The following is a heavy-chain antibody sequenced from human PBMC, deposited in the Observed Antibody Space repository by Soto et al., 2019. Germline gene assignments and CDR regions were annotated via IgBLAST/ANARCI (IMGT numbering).Heavy chain of an antibody. D-gene: IGHD5-18*01. J-gene: IGHJ5*02. Sequence: GGSLRLSCAASGFTFSSYGMHWVRQAPGKGLEWVAVISYDGSNKYYADSVKGRFTISRDNSKNTLYLQMNSLRAEDTAVYYCAKEIREYSSPNWFDPWGQGTLVTVSS. CDR3: AKEIREYSSPNWFDP. CDR1: GFTFSSYG. CDR2: ISYDGSNK. V-gene: IGHV3-30*18.